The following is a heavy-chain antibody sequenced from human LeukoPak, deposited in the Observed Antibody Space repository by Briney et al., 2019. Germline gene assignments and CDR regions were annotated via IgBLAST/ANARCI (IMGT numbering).Heavy chain of an antibody. Sequence: SETLSLTCAVYGGSFSGYYWSWIRQPPGKGLEWIGEINHSGSTNYNPSLKSRVTISVDTSKNQFSLKLSSVTAADTAVYYCARGGRGSGNSHAYWGQGTLVTVSS. CDR2: INHSGST. CDR1: GGSFSGYY. V-gene: IGHV4-34*01. J-gene: IGHJ4*02. D-gene: IGHD3-10*01. CDR3: ARGGRGSGNSHAY.